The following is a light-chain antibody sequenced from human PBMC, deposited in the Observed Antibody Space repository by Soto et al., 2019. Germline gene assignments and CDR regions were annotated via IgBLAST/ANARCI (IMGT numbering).Light chain of an antibody. Sequence: DIQMTQSPSSLSASVGDRVTITCRASQGIRIDLNWYQQKPGKAPKRLIFAASSSQSGVPSRFSGSGSGTEFTLTISSLQPEDFATYYCLQHNSYPFNFGGGTKVAIK. V-gene: IGKV1-17*01. CDR3: LQHNSYPFN. CDR1: QGIRID. CDR2: AAS. J-gene: IGKJ4*01.